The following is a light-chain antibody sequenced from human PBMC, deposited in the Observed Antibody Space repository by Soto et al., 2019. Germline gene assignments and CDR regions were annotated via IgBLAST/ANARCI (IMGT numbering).Light chain of an antibody. V-gene: IGLV2-14*01. CDR3: SSYTSSSTLV. CDR1: SSDVGGYNY. Sequence: QSTLPQPAAGSGSPGQSITISCTGTSSDVGGYNYVSWYQQHPGKAPKLMIYEVSNRPSGVSNRFSGSKSGNTASLTISGPQAEDEADYYCSSYTSSSTLVFGGGTKVTV. J-gene: IGLJ2*01. CDR2: EVS.